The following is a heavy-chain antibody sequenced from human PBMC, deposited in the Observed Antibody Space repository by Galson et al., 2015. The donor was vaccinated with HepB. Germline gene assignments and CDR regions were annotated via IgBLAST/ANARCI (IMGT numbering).Heavy chain of an antibody. CDR3: AKVGIGGSYHDGGLFDY. V-gene: IGHV3-23*01. J-gene: IGHJ4*02. D-gene: IGHD1-26*01. CDR2: ISGSGGST. CDR1: GFTFSSYA. Sequence: SLRLSCAASGFTFSSYAMSWVRQAPGKGLEWVSAISGSGGSTYYADSVKGRFTISRDNSKNTLYLQMNSLRAEDTAVYYCAKVGIGGSYHDGGLFDYWGQGTLVTVSS.